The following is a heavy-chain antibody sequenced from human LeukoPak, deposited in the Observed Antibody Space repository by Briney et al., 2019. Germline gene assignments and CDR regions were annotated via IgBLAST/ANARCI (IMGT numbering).Heavy chain of an antibody. J-gene: IGHJ4*02. V-gene: IGHV3-30*02. Sequence: GGSLRLSCAASGFTFSSYGMHWVRQAPGKGLEWVAFIRYDGSNKYYADSVKGRFTISRDNSKNTLYLQMNSLRAEDTAVYYCAKDRSVDYFFDYWGQGTLVTVSS. D-gene: IGHD2/OR15-2a*01. CDR2: IRYDGSNK. CDR3: AKDRSVDYFFDY. CDR1: GFTFSSYG.